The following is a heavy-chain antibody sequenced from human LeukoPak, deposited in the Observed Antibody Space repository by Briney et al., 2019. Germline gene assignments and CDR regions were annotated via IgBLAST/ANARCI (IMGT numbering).Heavy chain of an antibody. CDR2: TRNKANSYTT. CDR1: GFTFSDHY. D-gene: IGHD3-22*01. V-gene: IGHV3-72*01. CDR3: ARGSTYYGSSGQVPFDY. J-gene: IGHJ4*02. Sequence: GGSLRLSCAASGFTFSDHYMDWVRQAPGKGLEWVGRTRNKANSYTTEYAASVKGRFTISRDDSKNSLYLQMNSLRAEDTAVYYCARGSTYYGSSGQVPFDYWGQGTLVTVSS.